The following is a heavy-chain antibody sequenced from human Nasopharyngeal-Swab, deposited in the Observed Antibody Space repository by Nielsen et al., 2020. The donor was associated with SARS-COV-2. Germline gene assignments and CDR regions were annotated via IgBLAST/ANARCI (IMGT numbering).Heavy chain of an antibody. Sequence: GESLKISCAASGFTVSSNYMSWVRQAPGKGLEWVSVIYSGGSTYYADSVKGRFTISRDNAKNSLYLQMNSLRAEDTAVYYCARVWELLSFDYWGQGTLVTVSS. CDR3: ARVWELLSFDY. CDR2: IYSGGST. D-gene: IGHD1-26*01. CDR1: GFTVSSNY. J-gene: IGHJ4*02. V-gene: IGHV3-53*01.